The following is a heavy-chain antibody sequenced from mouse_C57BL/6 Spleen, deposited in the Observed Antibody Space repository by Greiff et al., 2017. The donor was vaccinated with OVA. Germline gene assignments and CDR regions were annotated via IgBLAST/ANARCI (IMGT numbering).Heavy chain of an antibody. Sequence: EVKLQESGGGLVQPGGSLSLSCAASGFTFTDYYMSWVRQPPGKALEWLGFIRNKANGNTTEYSASVKGRFTISRDNSQSILYRQMNALRAKDSATYYCASSGPYNFDYWGQGTTLTVSS. D-gene: IGHD2-10*01. V-gene: IGHV7-3*01. CDR1: GFTFTDYY. CDR3: ASSGPYNFDY. CDR2: IRNKANGNTT. J-gene: IGHJ2*01.